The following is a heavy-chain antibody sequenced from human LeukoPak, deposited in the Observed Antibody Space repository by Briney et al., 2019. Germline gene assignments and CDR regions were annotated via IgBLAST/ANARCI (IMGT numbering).Heavy chain of an antibody. CDR3: AREVENNGSFNCFDP. Sequence: SETLSLTCTVSGYSISSGYYWGWIRQPPGKGLEWIGSIYHSGSTYYNPSLKSRVTISIDTSKNQFSLKLSSVTAADTAVYYCAREVENNGSFNCFDPWGQGTLVTVSS. CDR1: GYSISSGYY. CDR2: IYHSGST. J-gene: IGHJ5*02. D-gene: IGHD1-26*01. V-gene: IGHV4-38-2*02.